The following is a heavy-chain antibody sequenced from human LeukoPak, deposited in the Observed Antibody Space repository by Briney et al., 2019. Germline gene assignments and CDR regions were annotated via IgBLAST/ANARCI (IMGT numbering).Heavy chain of an antibody. CDR3: ARVGDIVVVPVASY. CDR2: IYYSGST. D-gene: IGHD2-2*01. CDR1: GGSIISNRHY. V-gene: IGHV4-61*10. J-gene: IGHJ4*02. Sequence: PSETLSLTCTVSGGSIISNRHYWSWIRQPAGKGLEWIGHIYYSGSTNYNPSLKSRVTISVDTSKNQFSLKLSSVTAADTAVYYCARVGDIVVVPVASYWGQGTLVTVSS.